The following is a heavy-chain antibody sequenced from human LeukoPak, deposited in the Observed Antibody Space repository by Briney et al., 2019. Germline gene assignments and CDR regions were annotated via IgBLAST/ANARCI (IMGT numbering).Heavy chain of an antibody. V-gene: IGHV1-2*02. D-gene: IGHD6-19*01. CDR2: INPNSGGT. CDR1: GYIFTGHY. J-gene: IGHJ3*02. CDR3: ARDRAVAGTNVDAFDI. Sequence: ASVKVSCKASGYIFTGHYLQWVRQAPGQGLEWMGWINPNSGGTNYAQNFQGRVTMTRDTSISTAYMELRRLKSDDTAVYYCARDRAVAGTNVDAFDIWGQGTMVTVSS.